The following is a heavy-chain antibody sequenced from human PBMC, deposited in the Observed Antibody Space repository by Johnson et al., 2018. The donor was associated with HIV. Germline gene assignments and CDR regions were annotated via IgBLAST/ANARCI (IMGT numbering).Heavy chain of an antibody. Sequence: QMLLVESGGGLVKPGGSLRLSCAASGFTFSDYYMSWIRQAPGKGLEWVSYISSSGSTIYYADSVKGRFTISRDNAKKSLCLQMNSLRGEDTAVYYCARDSDQYSSGWYEQLDAFDIWGQGTMVTVSS. CDR2: ISSSGSTI. J-gene: IGHJ3*02. CDR3: ARDSDQYSSGWYEQLDAFDI. CDR1: GFTFSDYY. V-gene: IGHV3-11*04. D-gene: IGHD6-19*01.